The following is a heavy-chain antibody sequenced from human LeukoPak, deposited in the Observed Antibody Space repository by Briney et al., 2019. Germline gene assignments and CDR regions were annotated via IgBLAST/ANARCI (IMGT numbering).Heavy chain of an antibody. CDR3: ARDAYYDFWSGYTNRDDYYYYGMDV. D-gene: IGHD3-3*01. CDR2: ISAYNGNT. J-gene: IGHJ6*02. CDR1: GYTFTSYG. Sequence: ASVKVSCKASGYTFTSYGISWVRQAPGQGLEWMGWISAYNGNTNYAQKLQGRVTMTTDTSTSTAYMELRSLRSDDMAVYYCARDAYYDFWSGYTNRDDYYYYGMDVWGQGTTVTVSS. V-gene: IGHV1-18*03.